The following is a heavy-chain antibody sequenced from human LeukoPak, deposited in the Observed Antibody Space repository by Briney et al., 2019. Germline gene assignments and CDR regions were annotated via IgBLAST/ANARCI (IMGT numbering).Heavy chain of an antibody. CDR3: ARDQTPIAAAGPLDNWFDP. CDR2: INPNSGGT. J-gene: IGHJ5*02. V-gene: IGHV1-2*02. Sequence: GASVKVSCKASGYTFTGYYMHWVRQAPGQGLQWMGWINPNSGGTSYAQNFQGRVTMTRDTSISTAYMELSRLRSDDTAVYYCARDQTPIAAAGPLDNWFDPWGQGTLVTVSS. D-gene: IGHD6-13*01. CDR1: GYTFTGYY.